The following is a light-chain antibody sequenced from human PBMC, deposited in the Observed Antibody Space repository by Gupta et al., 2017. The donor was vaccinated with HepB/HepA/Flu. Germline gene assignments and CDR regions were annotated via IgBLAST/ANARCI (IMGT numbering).Light chain of an antibody. J-gene: IGKJ2*01. CDR1: QSVSSY. V-gene: IGKV3-11*01. CDR2: DAS. Sequence: EIVLTQSPATLSLSPGERATLSCRASQSVSSYLAWYQQNPGQAPRLLIYDASHRATSIPARFSASRCVTDCMRPPGGLETDDCACEDCQLDTFGQGTKLEIK. CDR3: QLDT.